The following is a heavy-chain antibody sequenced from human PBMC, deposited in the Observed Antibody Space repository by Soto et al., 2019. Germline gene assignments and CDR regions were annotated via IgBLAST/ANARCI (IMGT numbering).Heavy chain of an antibody. CDR1: GYTFTSYG. Sequence: ASVKVSCKASGYTFTSYGISWVRQAPGQGLEWMGWISAYNGNTNYAQKLQGRVTMTTDTSTSTAYMELRSLRSDDTAVYYCARDIARDTVVTPLFNWGQGTLVTSPQ. V-gene: IGHV1-18*01. CDR3: ARDIARDTVVTPLFN. CDR2: ISAYNGNT. D-gene: IGHD2-21*02. J-gene: IGHJ4*02.